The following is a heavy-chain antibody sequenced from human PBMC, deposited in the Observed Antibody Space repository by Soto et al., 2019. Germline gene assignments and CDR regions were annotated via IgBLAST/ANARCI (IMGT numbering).Heavy chain of an antibody. J-gene: IGHJ4*02. V-gene: IGHV4-34*01. D-gene: IGHD2-8*02. CDR3: ARDKITGLIDY. CDR2: INHSGST. Sequence: SETLSLTCAVYGGSFSGYYWTWIRQPPGTGLEWIGEINHSGSTNYNPSLKSRVTISVDTSKNQFSLKLTSVTAADTAVYYCARDKITGLIDYSGQGTLVTVST. CDR1: GGSFSGYY.